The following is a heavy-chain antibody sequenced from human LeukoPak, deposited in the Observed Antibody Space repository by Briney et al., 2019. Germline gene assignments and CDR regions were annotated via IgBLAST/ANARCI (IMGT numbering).Heavy chain of an antibody. CDR2: ISYDGSNK. J-gene: IGHJ4*02. CDR3: ARTGGSYPYYFEY. Sequence: GGSLRLSCVASGFTFRNYWMSWVRQAPGKGLEWVAVISYDGSNKYYADSVKGRFTISRDNSKNTLYLQMNSLRAEDTAVYYCARTGGSYPYYFEYWGQGTLVTVSS. V-gene: IGHV3-30*03. D-gene: IGHD1-26*01. CDR1: GFTFRNYW.